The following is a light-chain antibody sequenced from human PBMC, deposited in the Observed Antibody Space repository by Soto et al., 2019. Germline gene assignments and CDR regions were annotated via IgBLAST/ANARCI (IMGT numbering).Light chain of an antibody. V-gene: IGKV1-5*01. CDR1: RSISDW. CDR2: DAS. Sequence: DIQMTQSPSSLSPSVGDRVTITCRASRSISDWLAWYQQKPGKAPELLIFDASNLKSGVSSRFSGSGSGTEFTLTISRLQPDDFATYCCQQGYNTPFTFGPGTKVDI. CDR3: QQGYNTPFT. J-gene: IGKJ3*01.